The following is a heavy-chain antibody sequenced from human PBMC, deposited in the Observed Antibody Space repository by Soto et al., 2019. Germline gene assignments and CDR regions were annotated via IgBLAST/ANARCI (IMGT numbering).Heavy chain of an antibody. CDR2: ISGGGGST. J-gene: IGHJ4*02. Sequence: GGSLRLSCEAAGFSFSSCAMSWVRQAPGKGLEWVSAISGGGGSTYYADSVKGRFTISRDNSKNTLYLQMNSLRAEDTAVYYCAKSLVARPYDYWGQGTLVTVSS. V-gene: IGHV3-23*01. D-gene: IGHD6-6*01. CDR1: GFSFSSCA. CDR3: AKSLVARPYDY.